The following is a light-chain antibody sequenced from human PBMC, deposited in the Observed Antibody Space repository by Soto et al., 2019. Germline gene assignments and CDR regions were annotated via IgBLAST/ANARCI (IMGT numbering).Light chain of an antibody. CDR2: CAS. CDR1: QSVLYSSNNKNY. J-gene: IGKJ1*01. CDR3: QQYYSTPRT. Sequence: DIVMTQSPDSLAVSLGERATINCKSSQSVLYSSNNKNYLAWYQQKPGQPPKLLIYCASTRESGVPDRFSGSGSGTDFTFTNSSLQAEDGVVYYCQQYYSTPRTVGKGTKVE. V-gene: IGKV4-1*01.